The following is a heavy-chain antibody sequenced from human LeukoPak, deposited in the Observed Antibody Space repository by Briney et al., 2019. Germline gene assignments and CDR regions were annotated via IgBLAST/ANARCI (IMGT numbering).Heavy chain of an antibody. Sequence: GRSLRLSCAASGFTFSTYGMHWVRQAPGKGLEWVAVIWNDGSNKYCADSVKGRFTISRDISKNTLHLQMNSLRAEDTAIYYCARGGIAAADIDYWGQGTLVTVSP. D-gene: IGHD6-13*01. CDR2: IWNDGSNK. V-gene: IGHV3-33*01. J-gene: IGHJ4*02. CDR3: ARGGIAAADIDY. CDR1: GFTFSTYG.